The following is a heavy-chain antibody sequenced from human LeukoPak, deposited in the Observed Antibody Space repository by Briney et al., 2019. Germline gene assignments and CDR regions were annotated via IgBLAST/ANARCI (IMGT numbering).Heavy chain of an antibody. V-gene: IGHV4-30-4*08. CDR2: IYYSGST. D-gene: IGHD3-3*01. CDR1: GGSISSGDYY. CDR3: ARATILELPFDY. Sequence: PSQTLSLTCTVSGGSISSGDYYWSWIRQPPGKGLEWIGYIYYSGSTNYNPSLKSRVTISVDTSKNQFSLKLSSVTAADTAVYYCARATILELPFDYWGQGTLVTVSS. J-gene: IGHJ4*02.